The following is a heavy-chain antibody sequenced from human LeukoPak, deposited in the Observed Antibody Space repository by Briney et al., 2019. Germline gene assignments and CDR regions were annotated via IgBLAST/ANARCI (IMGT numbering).Heavy chain of an antibody. CDR1: GGTFSSYA. J-gene: IGHJ6*03. D-gene: IGHD2-2*01. Sequence: ASVKVSCKASGGTFSSYAISWVRQAPGQGLVWMGGIIPIFGTANYAQKFQGRVTITTDESTSTAYMELSSLRSGDTAVYYCARRRRDCSTTSCYYYYYYYMDVWGKGTTVTVSS. CDR3: ARRRRDCSTTSCYYYYYYYMDV. CDR2: IIPIFGTA. V-gene: IGHV1-69*05.